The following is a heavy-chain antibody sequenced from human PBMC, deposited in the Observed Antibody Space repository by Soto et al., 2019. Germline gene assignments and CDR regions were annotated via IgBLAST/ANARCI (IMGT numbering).Heavy chain of an antibody. V-gene: IGHV1-18*01. CDR1: GYTFTSYG. CDR3: ATTGAWLQLVRLLDP. D-gene: IGHD6-6*01. Sequence: QVQLVQSGAEVKKPGASVKVSCKASGYTFTSYGISWVRQAPGQGLEWLGWISAYNGNTNYAQKLQGRVTMTTDTSTSTVYMELRSLRSDDTAGYYSATTGAWLQLVRLLDPWGQGTLVTVSS. CDR2: ISAYNGNT. J-gene: IGHJ5*02.